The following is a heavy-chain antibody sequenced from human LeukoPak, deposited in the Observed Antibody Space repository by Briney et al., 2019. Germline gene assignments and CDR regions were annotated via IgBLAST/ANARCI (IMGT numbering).Heavy chain of an antibody. V-gene: IGHV1-18*01. CDR3: ARAGDRITIFVSMRNSYFDY. CDR1: GYTFTSYG. Sequence: ASVKVSCKASGYTFTSYGISWVRQAPGQGLEWMGWISAYNGNTNYAQKLQGRVTMTRDTSISTAYMELSRLRSDGTAVYYCARAGDRITIFVSMRNSYFDYWGQGTLVTVSS. D-gene: IGHD3-3*01. J-gene: IGHJ4*02. CDR2: ISAYNGNT.